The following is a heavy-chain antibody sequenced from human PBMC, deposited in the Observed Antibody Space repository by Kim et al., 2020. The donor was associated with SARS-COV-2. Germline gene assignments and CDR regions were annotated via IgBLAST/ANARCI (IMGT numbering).Heavy chain of an antibody. J-gene: IGHJ4*02. CDR3: ARGIGLGGWYVH. CDR1: GFTFSSYA. V-gene: IGHV3-30*04. CDR2: ISYDGSNK. D-gene: IGHD6-19*01. Sequence: GGSLRLSCAASGFTFSSYAMHWVRQAPGKGLEWVAVISYDGSNKYYADSVKGRFTISRDNSKNTLYLQMNSLRAEDTAVYYCARGIGLGGWYVHWGQGTLVTVSS.